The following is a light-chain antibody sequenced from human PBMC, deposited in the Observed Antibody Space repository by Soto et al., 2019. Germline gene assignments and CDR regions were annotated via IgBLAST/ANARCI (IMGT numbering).Light chain of an antibody. Sequence: EIVLTQSPGTLSLSPGERVTLSCRASQSVTSRHLAWYQQKPGQAPRLLIFAASGRPPTIPSRFSGSGSGTDFTLTISRLEAEDFAVYFLQQYHTSPYTFGQGTRLEIK. J-gene: IGKJ2*01. V-gene: IGKV3-20*01. CDR1: QSVTSRH. CDR3: QQYHTSPYT. CDR2: AAS.